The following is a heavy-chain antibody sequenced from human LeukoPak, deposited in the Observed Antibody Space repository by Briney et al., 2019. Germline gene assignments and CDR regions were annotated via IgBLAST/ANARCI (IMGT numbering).Heavy chain of an antibody. CDR2: ICWDGGSI. CDR3: AKGDDSSGYSISFDI. CDR1: GFTFDDYA. V-gene: IGHV3-9*01. Sequence: GRSLRLSCAASGFTFDDYAMHWVRQAPGKGLEWVAGICWDGGSIGYADSGKGRFTISRDNAKNSLYLQMHSLRSEDTALYYCAKGDDSSGYSISFDIWGQGTMVTVSS. J-gene: IGHJ3*02. D-gene: IGHD3-22*01.